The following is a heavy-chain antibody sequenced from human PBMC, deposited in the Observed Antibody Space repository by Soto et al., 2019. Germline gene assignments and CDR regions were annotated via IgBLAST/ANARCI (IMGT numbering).Heavy chain of an antibody. CDR3: ARDTGPYCISTSCYPKNYYYYYGMDV. D-gene: IGHD2-2*01. CDR2: IIPIFGTA. V-gene: IGHV1-69*05. J-gene: IGHJ6*02. Sequence: GASVKVSCKASGGTFSSYAISWVRQAPGQGLEWMGGIIPIFGTANYAQKLQGRVTMTTDTSTSTAYMELRSLRSDDTAVYYCARDTGPYCISTSCYPKNYYYYYGMDVWGQGTTVTVSS. CDR1: GGTFSSYA.